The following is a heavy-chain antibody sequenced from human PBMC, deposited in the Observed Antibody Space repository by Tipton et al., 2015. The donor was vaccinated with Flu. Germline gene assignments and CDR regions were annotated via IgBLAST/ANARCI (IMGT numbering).Heavy chain of an antibody. V-gene: IGHV3-7*01. J-gene: IGHJ3*02. CDR3: VRGDYDDGGGHYQGADTFEI. CDR1: EFTFRNYW. D-gene: IGHD3-22*01. Sequence: SLRLSCAASEFTFRNYWMSWVRQAPGKGLEWVANIKPDGTAQYYMDSLRGRFTISRDNTKNSLYLQMNSLRAEDTGVYYCVRGDYDDGGGHYQGADTFEIWGQGTMVTVSS. CDR2: IKPDGTAQ.